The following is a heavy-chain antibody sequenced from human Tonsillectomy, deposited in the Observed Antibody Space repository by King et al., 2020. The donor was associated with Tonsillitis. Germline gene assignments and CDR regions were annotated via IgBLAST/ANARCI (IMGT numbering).Heavy chain of an antibody. J-gene: IGHJ4*02. Sequence: VQLVESGGGLVQPGGSLRLSCAASGFTFNNYWMSWVRQAPGKGLEWVANINKDESKKYYMDSVAGRFTISRDSAKNSLFLQMDNLRGEDTAVYYCARWVISAPWYLDYWGQGTLVTVSS. D-gene: IGHD2-21*01. CDR1: GFTFNNYW. CDR3: ARWVISAPWYLDY. V-gene: IGHV3-7*03. CDR2: INKDESKK.